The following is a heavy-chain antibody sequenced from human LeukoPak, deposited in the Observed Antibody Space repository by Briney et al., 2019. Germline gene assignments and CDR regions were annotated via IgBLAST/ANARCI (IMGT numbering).Heavy chain of an antibody. J-gene: IGHJ4*02. Sequence: GRSLRLSCAASGFTFNNYAMHWVRQAPGKGLQWVAVISYDGSNKYYADSVKGRFTISRDNSKNTLYLQMNSLRAEDTAVYYCARDSGFSGTQRGEYWGQGILVTVSS. CDR3: ARDSGFSGTQRGEY. V-gene: IGHV3-30*04. CDR1: GFTFNNYA. D-gene: IGHD3/OR15-3a*01. CDR2: ISYDGSNK.